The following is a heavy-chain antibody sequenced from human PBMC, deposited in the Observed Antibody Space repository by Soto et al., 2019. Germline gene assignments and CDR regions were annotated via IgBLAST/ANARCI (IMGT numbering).Heavy chain of an antibody. CDR3: ARPLGWRDAFDV. Sequence: GGSLRLSCAASGFTFSSYWMSWVRQAPGKGLEWVANIKEDGSDKYYVDSMKGRFTISRDNAKNSLYLQMNSLRAEDTAVYYCARPLGWRDAFDVWGQGTMVTVSS. CDR2: IKEDGSDK. J-gene: IGHJ3*01. V-gene: IGHV3-7*01. D-gene: IGHD6-19*01. CDR1: GFTFSSYW.